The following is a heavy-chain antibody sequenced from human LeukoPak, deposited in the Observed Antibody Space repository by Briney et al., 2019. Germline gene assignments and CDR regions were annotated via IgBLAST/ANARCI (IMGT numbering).Heavy chain of an antibody. CDR3: ARGLDVYNWFDP. CDR2: IYYSGST. V-gene: IGHV4-59*12. Sequence: SETLSLTCTVSGGSISSYYWSWIRQPPGKGLEWIGYIYYSGSTNYNPSLKSRVTMSVDTSKNQFSLKLSSVTAADTAVYYCARGLDVYNWFDPWGQGTLVTVSS. J-gene: IGHJ5*02. CDR1: GGSISSYY.